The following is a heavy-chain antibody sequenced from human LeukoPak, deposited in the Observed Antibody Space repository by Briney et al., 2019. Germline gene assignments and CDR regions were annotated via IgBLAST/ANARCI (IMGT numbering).Heavy chain of an antibody. Sequence: GGSLRLSCAASGFTSSNYAMHWVRQAPGKGLEWVAFISSDESDKYYTDSVKGRFTISRDNSKNTLYLQMNSLRAEDTAVYYCTRDISGWYSGGYFRMDVWGQGTTVTVSS. D-gene: IGHD6-19*01. V-gene: IGHV3-30-3*01. CDR3: TRDISGWYSGGYFRMDV. CDR1: GFTSSNYA. CDR2: ISSDESDK. J-gene: IGHJ6*02.